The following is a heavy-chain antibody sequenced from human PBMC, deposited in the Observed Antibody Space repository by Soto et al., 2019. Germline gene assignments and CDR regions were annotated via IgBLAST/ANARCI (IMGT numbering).Heavy chain of an antibody. CDR1: GYTFTHYA. Sequence: SVKVSFKASGYTFTHYAIHWVRQAPGQRPEWMGWINADTGNTRYSQEFQVRVSITRDTSASSVYLELTSLTSEDTAIYFCARGRPVGEALRWFGPWGQGTLVTVSS. CDR3: ARGRPVGEALRWFGP. CDR2: INADTGNT. V-gene: IGHV1-3*01. D-gene: IGHD1-26*01. J-gene: IGHJ5*02.